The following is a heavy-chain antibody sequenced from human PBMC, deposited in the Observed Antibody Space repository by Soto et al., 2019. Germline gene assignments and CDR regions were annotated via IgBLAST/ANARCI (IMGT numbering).Heavy chain of an antibody. CDR2: IGTAGDP. CDR3: ARRGAVAGRRYAFDI. V-gene: IGHV3-13*05. J-gene: IGHJ3*02. D-gene: IGHD6-19*01. Sequence: LRLSCAASGFTFGSYDMHWVRQATGKGLEWVSAIGTAGDPYYPGSVKGRFTISRENAKNSLYLQMNSLRAGDTAVYYCARRGAVAGRRYAFDIWGQGTMVTVSS. CDR1: GFTFGSYD.